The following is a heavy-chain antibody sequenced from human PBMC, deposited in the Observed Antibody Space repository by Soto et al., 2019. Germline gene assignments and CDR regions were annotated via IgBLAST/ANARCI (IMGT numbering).Heavy chain of an antibody. Sequence: SETLSLTCTVSGGSISSSSYYWGWIRQPPGKGLEWIGSIYYSGSTYYNPSLKSRVTISVDTSKNQFSLKLSSVTAADTAVYYCARLSRNPIVVVPAAPNWFDPWGQGTLVTVSS. CDR2: IYYSGST. CDR1: GGSISSSSYY. J-gene: IGHJ5*02. D-gene: IGHD2-2*01. CDR3: ARLSRNPIVVVPAAPNWFDP. V-gene: IGHV4-39*01.